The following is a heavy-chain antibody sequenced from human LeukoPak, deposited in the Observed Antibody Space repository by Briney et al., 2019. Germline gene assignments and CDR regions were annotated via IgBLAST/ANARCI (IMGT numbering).Heavy chain of an antibody. D-gene: IGHD3-22*01. CDR1: GGSISSGGYS. V-gene: IGHV4-30-2*01. CDR3: ARVQQTYYYDSSGYGTFDY. Sequence: SETLSLTCTVSGGSISSGGYSWNWIRQPPGKGLEWIGYIYHRGSTYYNPSLKSRVTISVDEAKNQFSMKLSSVTAADTAVYYCARVQQTYYYDSSGYGTFDYWGQGTLVTVSS. CDR2: IYHRGST. J-gene: IGHJ4*02.